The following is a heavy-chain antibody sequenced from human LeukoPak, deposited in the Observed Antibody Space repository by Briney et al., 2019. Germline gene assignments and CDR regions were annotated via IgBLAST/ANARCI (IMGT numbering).Heavy chain of an antibody. CDR3: ARGGD. V-gene: IGHV4-61*02. CDR1: GGSISSGSYY. Sequence: SQTLSLTCTVSGGSISSGSYYWSWIRQPAGKGLEWIGRIYTSGSTNYNPSLKNRVTISVDTSKNQFSLKLSSVTAADTAVYYCARGGDWGQGTLVIVSS. CDR2: IYTSGST. J-gene: IGHJ4*02.